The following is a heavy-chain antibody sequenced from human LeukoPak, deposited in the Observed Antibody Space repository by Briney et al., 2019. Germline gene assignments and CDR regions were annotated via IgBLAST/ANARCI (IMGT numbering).Heavy chain of an antibody. V-gene: IGHV3-30*02. CDR1: GFTFRSYG. CDR2: IRYDGIDK. J-gene: IGHJ4*02. CDR3: ARGDLTNFDS. Sequence: PGGSLRLSCAASGFTFRSYGMHWVRQAPGKGLEWVAFIRYDGIDKYYADSVTGRFTISKDNSNNTLYLQMNSLRGDDRAVYYCARGDLTNFDSWGQGALVTVSS. D-gene: IGHD3-9*01.